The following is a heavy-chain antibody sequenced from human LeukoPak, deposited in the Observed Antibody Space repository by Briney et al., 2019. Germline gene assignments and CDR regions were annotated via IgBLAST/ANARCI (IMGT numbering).Heavy chain of an antibody. CDR1: GFTFSSYW. J-gene: IGHJ4*02. CDR3: ARDFRRDGYNRLDY. V-gene: IGHV3-7*01. CDR2: IKQDGSEK. D-gene: IGHD5-24*01. Sequence: GGSLRLSCAASGFTFSSYWMSWVRQAPGKGLEWVANIKQDGSEKYYVDSVKGRFTISRDNAKNSLYLQMNSLRAEDTAVYYCARDFRRDGYNRLDYWGQGTLVTVSS.